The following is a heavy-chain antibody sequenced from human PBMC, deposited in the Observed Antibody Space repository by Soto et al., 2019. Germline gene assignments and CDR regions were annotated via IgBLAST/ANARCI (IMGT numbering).Heavy chain of an antibody. CDR1: GFTFSNYA. CDR3: AKVRSPLRYLVWSSQQLCVDDI. J-gene: IGHJ3*02. D-gene: IGHD3-9*01. CDR2: ISGSGGST. V-gene: IGHV3-23*01. Sequence: EVHLLESGGGLVQPGGSLRLSCAASGFTFSNYAMTWVRQAPGKGLEWVSAISGSGGSTYYADSVKGRFTISRDNSKNTLYLQMNSLRAEDTAVYYCAKVRSPLRYLVWSSQQLCVDDIWGQGTMVSVSS.